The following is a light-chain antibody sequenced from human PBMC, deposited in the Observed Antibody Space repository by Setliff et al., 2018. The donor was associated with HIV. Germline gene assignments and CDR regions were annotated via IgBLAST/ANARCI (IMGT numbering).Light chain of an antibody. CDR3: SSYAGSNSYV. CDR2: EVS. J-gene: IGLJ1*01. CDR1: SSDVGGYNY. V-gene: IGLV2-8*01. Sequence: LTQPPSASGSPGQSVTISCTGTSSDVGGYNYVSWYQQHPGKAPKLMISEVSKRPSGVPDRFSGSKSGNTASLTVSGLQAEDEADYYCSSYAGSNSYVFGTGTKVTVL.